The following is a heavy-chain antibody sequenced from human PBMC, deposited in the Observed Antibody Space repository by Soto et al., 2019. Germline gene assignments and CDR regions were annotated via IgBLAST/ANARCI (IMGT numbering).Heavy chain of an antibody. CDR2: IKSKTDGGTT. D-gene: IGHD3-16*01. Sequence: GGSLRLSCAASGFTFSNAWMSWVRQAPGKGLEWVGRIKSKTDGGTTDYAAPVKGRFTISRDDSKNTLYLQMNSLKTEDTAVYYCTTDRGDYGWGSPYDAFDIWGQGTMVTVSS. V-gene: IGHV3-15*01. CDR1: GFTFSNAW. CDR3: TTDRGDYGWGSPYDAFDI. J-gene: IGHJ3*02.